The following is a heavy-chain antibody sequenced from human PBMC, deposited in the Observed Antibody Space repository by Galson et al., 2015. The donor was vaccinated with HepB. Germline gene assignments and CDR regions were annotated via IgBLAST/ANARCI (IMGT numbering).Heavy chain of an antibody. CDR1: GFTFNNYA. CDR3: AKELAAAGQGVFDY. CDR2: IIGSGGGT. J-gene: IGHJ4*02. D-gene: IGHD6-25*01. V-gene: IGHV3-23*01. Sequence: SLRLSCAASGFTFNNYAMSWVRQAPGKGLEWVSAIIGSGGGTYYADSVKGRFTIPRDNSKNTLYLQMISLRAEDTAVYYCAKELAAAGQGVFDYWGQGTLVTVSS.